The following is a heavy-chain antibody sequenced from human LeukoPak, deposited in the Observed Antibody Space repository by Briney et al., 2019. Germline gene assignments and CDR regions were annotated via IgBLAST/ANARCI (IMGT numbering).Heavy chain of an antibody. J-gene: IGHJ6*03. V-gene: IGHV3-15*01. Sequence: GGSLRLSCAASGFTFSNAWMSWVRQAPGKGLEWVGRIKSKTDGGTTDYAAPVKGRFTIARDDSKNTLYLQMNSLKTEDTAVYYCTTDIGYYYYMDVWGKGTTVTVSS. CDR1: GFTFSNAW. CDR2: IKSKTDGGTT. CDR3: TTDIGYYYYMDV.